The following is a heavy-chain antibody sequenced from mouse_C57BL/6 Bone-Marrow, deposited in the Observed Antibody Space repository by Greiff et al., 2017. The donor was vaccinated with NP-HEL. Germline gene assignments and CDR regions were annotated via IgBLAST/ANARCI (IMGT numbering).Heavy chain of an antibody. CDR3: ARRDYGTLDY. Sequence: QVQLQQPGAELVRPGSSVKLSCKASGYTFTSYWMHWVKQRPIPGLEWIGNIDPSDSETHYNQKFKDKATLTVDKSSSTAYMQLSSLTSEDSAVYYCARRDYGTLDYWGQGTTLTVSS. D-gene: IGHD1-1*01. CDR2: IDPSDSET. V-gene: IGHV1-52*01. CDR1: GYTFTSYW. J-gene: IGHJ2*01.